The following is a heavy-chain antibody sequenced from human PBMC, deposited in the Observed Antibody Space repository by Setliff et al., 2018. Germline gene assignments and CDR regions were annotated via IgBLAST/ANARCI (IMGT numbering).Heavy chain of an antibody. V-gene: IGHV3-48*01. J-gene: IGHJ6*03. CDR3: ASDPSYASSLYYYLEV. CDR2: ISASSANI. D-gene: IGHD6-13*01. Sequence: GGSLRLSCAASGFTVSRYAMNWVRQTPGKGLEWVSYISASSANIQYADSVRGRFTVSRDNARNSLYLQMNSLRGDDAAVYYCASDPSYASSLYYYLEVWGKGTTVTVSS. CDR1: GFTVSRYA.